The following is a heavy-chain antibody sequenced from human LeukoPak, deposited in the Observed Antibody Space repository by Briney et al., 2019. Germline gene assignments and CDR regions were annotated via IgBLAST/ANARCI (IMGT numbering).Heavy chain of an antibody. CDR3: ARGNRDSSGFYYYYGMDV. V-gene: IGHV3-9*01. CDR1: GFTFDDYA. CDR2: ISWDSRNI. D-gene: IGHD6-19*01. Sequence: GGSLRLSCAASGFTFDDYAMFWVRQAPGKGLEWVSGISWDSRNIGYAASVKGRFTISRDNAKNSLHLQLSSLRAEDTAFYYCARGNRDSSGFYYYYGMDVWGQGTTVTVSS. J-gene: IGHJ6*02.